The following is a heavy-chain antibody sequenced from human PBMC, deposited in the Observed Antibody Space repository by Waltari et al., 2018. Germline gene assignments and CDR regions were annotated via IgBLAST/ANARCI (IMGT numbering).Heavy chain of an antibody. Sequence: QVQLVESGGGVVQPGRSLRLSCAASGFTLSSYGMHWVRQAPGKGLEWVAVIWYDGSNKYYADSVKGRFTISRDNSKNTLYLQMNSLRAEDTAVYYCARGFLEYYYYYGMDVWGQGTTVTVSS. CDR1: GFTLSSYG. V-gene: IGHV3-33*01. J-gene: IGHJ6*02. D-gene: IGHD3-3*01. CDR3: ARGFLEYYYYYGMDV. CDR2: IWYDGSNK.